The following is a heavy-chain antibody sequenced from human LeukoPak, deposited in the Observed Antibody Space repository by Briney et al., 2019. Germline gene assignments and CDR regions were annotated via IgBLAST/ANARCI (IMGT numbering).Heavy chain of an antibody. CDR1: GYTFTSYY. Sequence: ASVKVSCKASGYTFTSYYMHWVRQAPGQGLEWMGIINPSGGSTSYAQKFQERVTITRDMSTSTAYMELSSLRSEDTAVYYCAAASTTVTTSPTFDYWGQGTLVTVSS. CDR3: AAASTTVTTSPTFDY. J-gene: IGHJ4*02. V-gene: IGHV1-46*01. CDR2: INPSGGST. D-gene: IGHD4-17*01.